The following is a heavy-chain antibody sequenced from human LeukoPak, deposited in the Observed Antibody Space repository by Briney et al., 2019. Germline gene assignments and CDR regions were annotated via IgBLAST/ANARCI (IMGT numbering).Heavy chain of an antibody. Sequence: KSGGSLRLSCAASGFTFSDYYMSWIRQAPGKGLEWVSSISSSSSYIYYADSVKGRFTISRDNAKNSLYLQMNSLRAEDTAVYCCARVSIAARHFDYWGQGTLVTVSS. CDR1: GFTFSDYY. D-gene: IGHD6-6*01. CDR3: ARVSIAARHFDY. J-gene: IGHJ4*02. V-gene: IGHV3-11*06. CDR2: ISSSSSYI.